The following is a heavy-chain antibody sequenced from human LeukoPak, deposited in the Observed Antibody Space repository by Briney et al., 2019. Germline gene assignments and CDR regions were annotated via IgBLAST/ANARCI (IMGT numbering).Heavy chain of an antibody. D-gene: IGHD3-10*01. J-gene: IGHJ4*02. Sequence: GGSLRLSCAASGFTFSSYWMSWVRQAPGKGLEWVANIKQDGSEKYYVDSVKGRFTISRDNAKNSLYLQMNSLRAEDTAVYYCARAAWTPRGIFDYWGQGTLVTVSS. CDR3: ARAAWTPRGIFDY. V-gene: IGHV3-7*01. CDR1: GFTFSSYW. CDR2: IKQDGSEK.